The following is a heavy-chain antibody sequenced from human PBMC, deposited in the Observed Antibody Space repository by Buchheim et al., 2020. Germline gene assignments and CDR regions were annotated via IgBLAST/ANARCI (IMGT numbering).Heavy chain of an antibody. CDR2: INTNTGNP. CDR3: ARGQDSSGWYRYYYYCMDD. J-gene: IGHJ6*02. CDR1: GYTFTSYA. D-gene: IGHD6-19*01. V-gene: IGHV7-4-1*02. Sequence: QVQLVHSGSELKKPGASVKVSCKASGYTFTSYAMNWVRQAPGQGLEWMGWINTNTGNPTYAQGFTGRFVFSLDTSVSTAFLQISSLTAEDTAVYCCARGQDSSGWYRYYYYCMDDWGQGTT.